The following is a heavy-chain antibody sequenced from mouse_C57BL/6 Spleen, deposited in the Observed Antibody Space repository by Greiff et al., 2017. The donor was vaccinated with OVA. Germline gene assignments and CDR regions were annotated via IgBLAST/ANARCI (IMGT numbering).Heavy chain of an antibody. CDR1: GFTFSDYY. J-gene: IGHJ2*01. Sequence: DVKLVESEGGLVQPGSSMKLSCTASGFTFSDYYMAWVRQVPEKGLEWVANINYDGSSTYYLDSLKSRFIISRDNAKNILYLQMSSLKSEDTATYYCAREGRDYPYFDYWGQGTTLTVSS. D-gene: IGHD2-4*01. V-gene: IGHV5-16*01. CDR2: INYDGSST. CDR3: AREGRDYPYFDY.